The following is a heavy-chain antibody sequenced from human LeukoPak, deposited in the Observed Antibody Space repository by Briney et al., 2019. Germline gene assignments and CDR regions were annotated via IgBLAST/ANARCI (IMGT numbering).Heavy chain of an antibody. CDR2: IYHSGST. CDR1: GGSISSGGYY. J-gene: IGHJ4*02. V-gene: IGHV4-30-2*01. D-gene: IGHD3-3*01. Sequence: PSETLSLTCAVSGGSISSGGYYWSWIRQPPGKGLEWIGYIYHSGSTYYNPSLKSRVTISVDRSKNQFSLKLSSVTAADTAVYYCARGPLLHYFDYWGQGILVTVSS. CDR3: ARGPLLHYFDY.